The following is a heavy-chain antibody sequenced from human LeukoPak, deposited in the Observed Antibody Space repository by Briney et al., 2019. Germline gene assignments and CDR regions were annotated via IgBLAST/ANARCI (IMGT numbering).Heavy chain of an antibody. CDR3: AKDTSMIRGDFDAFDI. V-gene: IGHV3-23*01. D-gene: IGHD3-10*01. CDR1: GFTFSYYV. J-gene: IGHJ3*02. CDR2: IRGRGSNT. Sequence: GGSLRLSCAASGFTFSYYVMCWVRQAPGKGLEWVSSIRGRGSNTYYADSVKGRFTISRDDFKNTLYLQMNSLTADDTAVYYCAKDTSMIRGDFDAFDIWGQGTVVTVSS.